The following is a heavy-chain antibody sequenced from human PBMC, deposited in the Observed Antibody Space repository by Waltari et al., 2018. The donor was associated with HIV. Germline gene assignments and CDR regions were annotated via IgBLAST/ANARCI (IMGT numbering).Heavy chain of an antibody. Sequence: EVQLVQSGAEVKKTGESLKISCKASGYTFTSYWIGWVRQMPGKGLEWMGIIYPGYAETRDSPSFQGKVSISGDKSFNIAYLQWSSLKASDTAVYYCARRRGYDWDYWGQGTLVTVS. J-gene: IGHJ4*02. D-gene: IGHD5-12*01. CDR2: IYPGYAET. CDR3: ARRRGYDWDY. CDR1: GYTFTSYW. V-gene: IGHV5-51*03.